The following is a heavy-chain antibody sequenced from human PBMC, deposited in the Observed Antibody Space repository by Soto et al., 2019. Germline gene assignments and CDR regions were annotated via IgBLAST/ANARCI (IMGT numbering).Heavy chain of an antibody. CDR2: INPSGGST. J-gene: IGHJ4*02. Sequence: GASVKVSCKASGYTFTSYDMHWVRQAPGQGLEWMGIINPSGGSTSYAQKFQGRVTMTRDTSTSTVYMELSSLRSEDTAMYYCARDKIVGATLGYWGQGTLVTVSS. CDR3: ARDKIVGATLGY. V-gene: IGHV1-46*01. D-gene: IGHD1-26*01. CDR1: GYTFTSYD.